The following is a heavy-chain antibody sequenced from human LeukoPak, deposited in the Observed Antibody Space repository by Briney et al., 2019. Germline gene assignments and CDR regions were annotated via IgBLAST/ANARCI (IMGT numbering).Heavy chain of an antibody. Sequence: ASVKVSCKVSGYTLTELSMHWVRQAPGKGLEWMGGFDPEDGETIYAQKFQGRVTMTEDTSTDTAYMELSSLRSEDTAVYYCATPWGDYGDYSVDYWGQGTLVTVSS. CDR2: FDPEDGET. CDR1: GYTLTELS. CDR3: ATPWGDYGDYSVDY. V-gene: IGHV1-24*01. D-gene: IGHD4-17*01. J-gene: IGHJ4*02.